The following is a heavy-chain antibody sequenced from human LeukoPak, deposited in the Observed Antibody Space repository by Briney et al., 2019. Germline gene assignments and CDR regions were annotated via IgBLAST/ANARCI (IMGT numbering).Heavy chain of an antibody. CDR3: ARDMATVQHQD. Sequence: GAAVKVSCKASGYICTNYGISWVRQAPGQGLEWMGWISAYSGNTNYVQKFQDRVTMTTDTSTSKAYMELRSLRSDDTAVYFCARDMATVQHQDWGQGTLVTVSS. J-gene: IGHJ4*02. D-gene: IGHD4-17*01. CDR1: GYICTNYG. CDR2: ISAYSGNT. V-gene: IGHV1-18*01.